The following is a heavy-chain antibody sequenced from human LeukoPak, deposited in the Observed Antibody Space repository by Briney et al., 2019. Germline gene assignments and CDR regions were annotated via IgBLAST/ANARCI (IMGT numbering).Heavy chain of an antibody. CDR3: ARENYDILTGYPHFDY. Sequence: SETLSLTCTVSGGSISSYYWSWIRQPPGKGLEWIGYIYYSGSTNYNPSLKSRVTMSVDTSKNQFSLKLSSVTAADTAVYYCARENYDILTGYPHFDYWGQGTLVTVSS. CDR1: GGSISSYY. CDR2: IYYSGST. D-gene: IGHD3-9*01. V-gene: IGHV4-59*12. J-gene: IGHJ4*02.